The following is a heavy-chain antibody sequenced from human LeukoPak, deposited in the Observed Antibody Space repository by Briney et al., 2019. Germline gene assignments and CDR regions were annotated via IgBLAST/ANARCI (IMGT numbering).Heavy chain of an antibody. J-gene: IGHJ3*02. CDR2: IIPIFGTA. Sequence: ASVKVSCKASGGTFSSYAISWVRQAPGQGLEWMGGIIPIFGTANYAQKFQGRVTITADKSTSTAYMELSSLRSDDTAVYYCARLGKGDYGDFLDRYAFDIWGQGTMVTVSS. CDR1: GGTFSSYA. D-gene: IGHD4-17*01. V-gene: IGHV1-69*06. CDR3: ARLGKGDYGDFLDRYAFDI.